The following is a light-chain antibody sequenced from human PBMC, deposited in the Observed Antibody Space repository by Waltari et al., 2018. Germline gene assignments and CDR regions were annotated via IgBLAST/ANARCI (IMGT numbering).Light chain of an antibody. CDR2: RNN. J-gene: IGLJ3*02. Sequence: QSVLTQSPSTSGAPGQTVTISCSGSDSNIGGNYVFWYQQLPGTAPRLLIYRNNQRPSGVPDRISGSKSGTTALLAISGLRSEDEADYYCAAWDDTVSGVVFGGGTKVTVL. V-gene: IGLV1-47*01. CDR3: AAWDDTVSGVV. CDR1: DSNIGGNY.